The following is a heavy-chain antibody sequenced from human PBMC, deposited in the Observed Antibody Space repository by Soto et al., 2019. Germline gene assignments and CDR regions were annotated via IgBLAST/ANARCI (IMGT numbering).Heavy chain of an antibody. CDR1: GFTFTTYN. Sequence: EVQLVESGGGLVQPGGSLRLSCAASGFTFTTYNMNWVRQAPGKGLEWVSYISSSSSTIYYADSVKGRFTISRDNAKNSLYLQMNRLRDEDMAVYYCARGHYHYYGMDVWGQGTTVTVSS. J-gene: IGHJ6*02. CDR2: ISSSSSTI. V-gene: IGHV3-48*02. CDR3: ARGHYHYYGMDV.